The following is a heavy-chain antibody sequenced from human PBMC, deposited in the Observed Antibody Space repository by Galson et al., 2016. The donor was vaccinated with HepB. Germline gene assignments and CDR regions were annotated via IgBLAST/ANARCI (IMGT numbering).Heavy chain of an antibody. CDR3: AREDQYYYFYGLDV. V-gene: IGHV3-33*01. J-gene: IGHJ6*02. CDR2: IRYDGSKK. Sequence: APGKGLEWVAVIRYDGSKKYYADSVKGRFTISRDNSKNTLYLQMDSLRADDTALYYCAREDQYYYFYGLDVWGQGTTVTVSS.